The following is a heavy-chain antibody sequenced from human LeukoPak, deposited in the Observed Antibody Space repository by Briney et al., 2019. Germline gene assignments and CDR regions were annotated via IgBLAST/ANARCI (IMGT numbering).Heavy chain of an antibody. V-gene: IGHV3-21*01. CDR3: ATGDSSGYSFDY. J-gene: IGHJ4*02. CDR1: GFTFSSYS. D-gene: IGHD3-22*01. CDR2: ISSSSSYI. Sequence: GGSLRLSCAASGFTFSSYSMNWVRQAPGKGLEWVSSISSSSSYIYYADSVKGRFTISRDNAKNSLYLQMNSLRAEDTAVYYCATGDSSGYSFDYWGQGTLVTVSS.